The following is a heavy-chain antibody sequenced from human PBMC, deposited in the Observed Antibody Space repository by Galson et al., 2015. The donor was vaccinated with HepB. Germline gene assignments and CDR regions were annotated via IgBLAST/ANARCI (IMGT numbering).Heavy chain of an antibody. J-gene: IGHJ6*02. V-gene: IGHV1-2*04. CDR2: INPNSGGT. CDR3: ARDRAGTGTTRYYYYGMDV. CDR1: GYTFTGYY. D-gene: IGHD1-1*01. Sequence: SVKVSCKASGYTFTGYYMHWVRQAPGQGLEWMGWINPNSGGTNYAQKFQGWVTMTRDTSISTAYMELSRLRSDDTAVYYCARDRAGTGTTRYYYYGMDVWGQGTTVTVSS.